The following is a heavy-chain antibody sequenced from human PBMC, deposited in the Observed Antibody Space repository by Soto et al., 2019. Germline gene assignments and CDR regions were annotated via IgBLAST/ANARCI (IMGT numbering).Heavy chain of an antibody. V-gene: IGHV3-23*01. J-gene: IGHJ4*02. CDR2: ITDTGGDA. CDR1: GLTFGSRA. Sequence: PGGSLTLSCVASGLTFGSRAMTWVRQAPGEGLQWVSTITDTGGDAKYEDSVRGRFVISRDNSKKTLYLQMTSLTAEDSAMYYCARGSTDSYPGSRIFDFWGRGTLVTVSS. D-gene: IGHD3-10*01. CDR3: ARGSTDSYPGSRIFDF.